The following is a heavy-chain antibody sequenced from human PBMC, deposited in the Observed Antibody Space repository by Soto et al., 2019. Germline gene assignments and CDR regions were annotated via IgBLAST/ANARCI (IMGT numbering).Heavy chain of an antibody. CDR3: VRGGSLNWHFDL. J-gene: IGHJ2*01. Sequence: EVQLVESGGGLVQPGGSLRLSCAASGFTFSRYWMHWVRQAPGKGLVWVSRINSDGSSTSYADSVEGRFNISRDNAKNALFLQRISLRAEDTAVYYCVRGGSLNWHFDLWGRGTLVSVSS. V-gene: IGHV3-74*01. D-gene: IGHD1-26*01. CDR1: GFTFSRYW. CDR2: INSDGSST.